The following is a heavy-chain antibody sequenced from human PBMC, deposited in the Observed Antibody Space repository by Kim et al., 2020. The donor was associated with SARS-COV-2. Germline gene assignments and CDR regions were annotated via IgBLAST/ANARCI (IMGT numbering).Heavy chain of an antibody. CDR1: GFTFSSYS. V-gene: IGHV3-21*01. J-gene: IGHJ3*01. CDR2: ISSSSSYI. Sequence: GGSLRLSCAASGFTFSSYSMNWVRQAPGKGLEWVSSISSSSSYIYYADSVKGRFTISRDNAKNSLYLQMNSLRAEDTAVYYCARDLSTLQTNTIFGVVTSEEVPPAGLWGQGTMVTVSS. CDR3: ARDLSTLQTNTIFGVVTSEEVPPAGL. D-gene: IGHD3-3*01.